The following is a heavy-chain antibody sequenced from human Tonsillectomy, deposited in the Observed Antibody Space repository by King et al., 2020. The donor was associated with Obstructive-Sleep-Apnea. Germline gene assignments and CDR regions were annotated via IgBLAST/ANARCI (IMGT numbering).Heavy chain of an antibody. CDR1: GITFNTSA. D-gene: IGHD3-10*02. CDR3: TIDMFY. CDR2: ISWSRGNV. Sequence: VQLVESGGGLVQPGRSLRLSCATSGITFNTSAMHWVRQAPGKGLEWGSGISWSRGNVGYADSVKGRFIISKDDTKNSLFLQMNGLRTEDTALYFCTIDMFYWGQGTLVTVSS. J-gene: IGHJ4*02. V-gene: IGHV3-9*01.